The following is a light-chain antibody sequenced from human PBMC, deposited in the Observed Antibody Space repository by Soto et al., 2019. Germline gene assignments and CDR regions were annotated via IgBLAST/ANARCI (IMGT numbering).Light chain of an antibody. Sequence: QSALTQPPSASGSPGQSVTISCTGTSSDIGGYNYVSWYQQHPGTAPKLMIYEVSQRPSGVPDRFSGSKSGNTASLTVSGLQAEDEADYYCSSYAGSHNFVVFGGGTKLTVL. CDR3: SSYAGSHNFVV. V-gene: IGLV2-8*01. CDR2: EVS. CDR1: SSDIGGYNY. J-gene: IGLJ2*01.